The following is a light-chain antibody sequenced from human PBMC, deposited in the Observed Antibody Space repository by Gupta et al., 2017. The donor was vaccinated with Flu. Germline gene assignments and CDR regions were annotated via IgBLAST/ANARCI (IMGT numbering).Light chain of an antibody. J-gene: IGKJ1*01. V-gene: IGKV1-39*01. Sequence: PSSLSASVGDRVTITCRASQSVTNFLNWYQQKPGRAPKLLIYAASTLHFGVPSRFSGSGSGTDFTLTISSLQPEDFATYYCHQGYSSPQTFGRGTTADI. CDR1: QSVTNF. CDR3: HQGYSSPQT. CDR2: AAS.